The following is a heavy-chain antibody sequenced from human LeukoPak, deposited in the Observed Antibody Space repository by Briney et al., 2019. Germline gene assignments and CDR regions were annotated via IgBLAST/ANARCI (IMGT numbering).Heavy chain of an antibody. V-gene: IGHV1-69*05. Sequence: ASVKVSCKASGGTFSSYAISWVRQAPGQGLEWMGGIIPIFGTANYAQKFQGRVTITTDESTSTAYMELSSLRSEDTAVYYCARAERYDFWTGPCHWGQGTLVTVSS. CDR2: IIPIFGTA. CDR1: GGTFSSYA. CDR3: ARAERYDFWTGPCH. J-gene: IGHJ4*02. D-gene: IGHD3-3*01.